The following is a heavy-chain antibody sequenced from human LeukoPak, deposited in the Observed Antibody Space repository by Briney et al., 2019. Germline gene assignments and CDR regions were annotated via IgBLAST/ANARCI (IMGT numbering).Heavy chain of an antibody. V-gene: IGHV3-21*01. CDR1: GFTFSTYG. Sequence: GGSLRLSCVASGFTFSTYGMNWVRQAPGKGLEWVSSISSSSSYIYYADSMKGRFTISRDNAKNSLYLQMNGLGAEDTAVYYCARELNGYGYYFFDYWGPGTLVTVSS. CDR2: ISSSSSYI. D-gene: IGHD3-16*01. CDR3: ARELNGYGYYFFDY. J-gene: IGHJ4*02.